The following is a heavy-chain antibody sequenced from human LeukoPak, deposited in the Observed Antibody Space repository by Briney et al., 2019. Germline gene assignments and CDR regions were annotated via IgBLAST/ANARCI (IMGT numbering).Heavy chain of an antibody. CDR2: IYNTGST. CDR3: ARGSDDYSYYYYMDV. J-gene: IGHJ6*03. V-gene: IGHV4-59*01. Sequence: LETLSLTCTVSGGSISRYYWSWIRQPPGKGLEWIGYIYNTGSTNCNPSLKSRVIISVDTSKNQFSLKLASVTAADTAVYYCARGSDDYSYYYYMDVWGKGTTVTVSS. CDR1: GGSISRYY.